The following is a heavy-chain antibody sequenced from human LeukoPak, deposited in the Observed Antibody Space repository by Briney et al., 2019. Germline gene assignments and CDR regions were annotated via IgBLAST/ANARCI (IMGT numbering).Heavy chain of an antibody. CDR3: ANDRLVKRDCSSTSCYNIDY. CDR1: GFTFDDYA. CDR2: ISWDGGST. V-gene: IGHV3-43D*04. J-gene: IGHJ4*02. Sequence: GGSLRLSCAASGFTFDDYAMHWVRQAPGKGLEWVSLISWDGGSTYYADSVKGRFTISRDNSKNSLYLQMNSLRAEDTALYYCANDRLVKRDCSSTSCYNIDYWGQGTLVTVSS. D-gene: IGHD2-2*01.